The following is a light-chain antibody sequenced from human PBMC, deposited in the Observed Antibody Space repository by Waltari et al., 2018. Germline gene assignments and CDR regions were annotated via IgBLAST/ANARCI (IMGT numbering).Light chain of an antibody. V-gene: IGLV2-14*01. J-gene: IGLJ2*01. CDR2: DVS. Sequence: QSALTQPASVSGSPGPSITISCLGTRSDIGAYKYFSWYQQYPGKAPKLMIYDVSERPSGVSHRFSGSKSGNTASLTISGLQTEDEADYYCSSYTRFNIVVFGGGTKLTVL. CDR3: SSYTRFNIVV. CDR1: RSDIGAYKY.